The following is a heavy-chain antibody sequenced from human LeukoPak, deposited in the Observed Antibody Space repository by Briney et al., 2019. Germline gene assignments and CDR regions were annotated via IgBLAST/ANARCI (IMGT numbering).Heavy chain of an antibody. J-gene: IGHJ4*02. V-gene: IGHV3-74*01. D-gene: IGHD2-21*01. CDR3: CVMGMGIPY. CDR1: GFTFSSYW. Sequence: PGGSLRLSCAASGFTFSSYWMHWVRQAPGKGLGWVSRIKSDGSTNYEESVKGRFTTYRDNDKNTVSLQMNSLRAEDTAVYYCCVMGMGIPYWGQGTLVTVSS. CDR2: IKSDGST.